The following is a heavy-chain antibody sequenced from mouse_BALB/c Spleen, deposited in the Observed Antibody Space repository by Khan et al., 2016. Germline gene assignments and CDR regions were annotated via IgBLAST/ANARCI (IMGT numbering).Heavy chain of an antibody. Sequence: QVQLQQSETELPRPGASVKLSCKASGYTFTDYYLHWVKQRTGQGLEWIGEIFPGSGSTYYNEKFKGKASLTADTSSSTAYMQLSSLTSEDSAVYFCARSYYGYFAMDYWGHGASVTVSS. D-gene: IGHD1-2*01. CDR1: GYTFTDYY. J-gene: IGHJ4*01. CDR2: IFPGSGST. V-gene: IGHV1-77*01. CDR3: ARSYYGYFAMDY.